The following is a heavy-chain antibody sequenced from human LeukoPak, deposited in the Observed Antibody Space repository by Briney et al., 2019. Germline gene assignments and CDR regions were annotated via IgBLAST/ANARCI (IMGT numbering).Heavy chain of an antibody. J-gene: IGHJ4*02. V-gene: IGHV4-59*01. CDR1: GGSISSYY. Sequence: KPSETLSLTCTVSGGSISSYYWSWIRQPPGKGLEWIGYIYYSGSTNYNPSLKSRVTISVDTSKNQFSLKLSSVTAADTAVYYCAREERDPFTIDYWGQGTLVTVSS. CDR3: AREERDPFTIDY. CDR2: IYYSGST.